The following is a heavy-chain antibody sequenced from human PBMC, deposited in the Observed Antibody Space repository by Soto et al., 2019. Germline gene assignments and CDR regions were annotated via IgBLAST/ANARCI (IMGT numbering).Heavy chain of an antibody. J-gene: IGHJ4*02. V-gene: IGHV1-24*01. CDR2: FDPDDGEI. D-gene: IGHD6-19*01. Sequence: ASVKVSCKFSGYTFTRLSMHWVRQAPGKGLGWMGGFDPDDGEINYAQKFQGRVTMTTDTSTSTAYMELRSLRSDDTAVYYCAREGSGLDFDYWGQGTLDTVSS. CDR1: GYTFTRLS. CDR3: AREGSGLDFDY.